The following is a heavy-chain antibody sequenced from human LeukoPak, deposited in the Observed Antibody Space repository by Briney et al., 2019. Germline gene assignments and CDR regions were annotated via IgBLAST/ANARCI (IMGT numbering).Heavy chain of an antibody. V-gene: IGHV3-21*01. CDR1: GFTFSSYS. Sequence: GGSLRLSCAASGFTFSSYSMNWVRQAPGKGLEWGSSISSSSSYIYYADSVKGRFTITRDNAKNSLYLQMNSPRAEDTAVYYGARVTEAPYYFDYWGQGTLVTVHS. CDR2: ISSSSSYI. J-gene: IGHJ4*02. CDR3: ARVTEAPYYFDY.